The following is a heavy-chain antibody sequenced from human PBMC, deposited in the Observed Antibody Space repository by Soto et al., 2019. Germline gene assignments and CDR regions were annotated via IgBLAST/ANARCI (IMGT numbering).Heavy chain of an antibody. V-gene: IGHV4-59*01. Sequence: NPSETLSLTCTVSGGSISSYYWSWIRQPPGKGLEWIGYIYYSGSTNYNPSLKSRVTISVDTSKNQFSLKLSSVTAADTAVYYCARVCYPYYDILTGFCMDVWGQGTTVTVSS. CDR2: IYYSGST. J-gene: IGHJ6*02. D-gene: IGHD3-9*01. CDR1: GGSISSYY. CDR3: ARVCYPYYDILTGFCMDV.